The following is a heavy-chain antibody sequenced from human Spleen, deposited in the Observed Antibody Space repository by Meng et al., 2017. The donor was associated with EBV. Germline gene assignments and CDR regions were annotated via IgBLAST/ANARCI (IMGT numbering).Heavy chain of an antibody. CDR2: INPNSGGT. Sequence: HVERVQAGAEVKKPGDSVKVSCKASGYTFTPNHMHWVLQAPGQGLEWMGWINPNSGGTNFAQKFQGRVTMTWDTSISTAHMELSRLRSDDTAVYYCARYDSSGYYRAYWGQGTLVTVSS. J-gene: IGHJ4*02. V-gene: IGHV1-2*02. CDR3: ARYDSSGYYRAY. CDR1: GYTFTPNH. D-gene: IGHD3-22*01.